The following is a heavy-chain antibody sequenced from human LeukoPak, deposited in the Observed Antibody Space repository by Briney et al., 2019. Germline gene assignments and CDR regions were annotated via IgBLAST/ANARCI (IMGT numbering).Heavy chain of an antibody. V-gene: IGHV4-39*07. Sequence: PSETLSLTCTVSGGSISSSSYYWGWIRQPPGKGLEWIGSIYYSGSTYYNPSLKSRVTISVDTSKNQFSLKLSSVTAADTAVYYCARGRVSDYWGQGTLVTVSS. CDR1: GGSISSSSYY. J-gene: IGHJ4*02. CDR3: ARGRVSDY. CDR2: IYYSGST.